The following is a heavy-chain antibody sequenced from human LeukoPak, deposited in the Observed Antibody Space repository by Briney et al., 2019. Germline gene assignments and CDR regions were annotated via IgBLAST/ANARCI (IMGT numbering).Heavy chain of an antibody. CDR1: GDSVSSSTAT. CDR2: TYYRSKWIH. Sequence: SQTLSLTCAISGDSVSSSTATWDWIRQSPSRGLEWLGKTYYRSKWIHDYAESVKSRIIINSDTSKNHFSLLLMSVSPDDTAVYYCARRGDGNYYYDYWGQGTLVTVSS. V-gene: IGHV6-1*01. D-gene: IGHD4-23*01. CDR3: ARRGDGNYYYDY. J-gene: IGHJ4*02.